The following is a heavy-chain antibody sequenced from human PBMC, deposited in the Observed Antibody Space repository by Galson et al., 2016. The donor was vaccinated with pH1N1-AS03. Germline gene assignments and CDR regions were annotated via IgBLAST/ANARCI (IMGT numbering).Heavy chain of an antibody. D-gene: IGHD1-7*01. CDR1: GFTFSSYG. Sequence: SLRLSCAASGFTFSSYGMHWVRQAPGKGLEWLTFVRHDGNNQYYADSVKGRFTVSRDNSKNTLSLQMDSLRPEDTAIYYCAQDRVNGIDATTRWFAPWGQGTAVTVSS. J-gene: IGHJ5*01. V-gene: IGHV3-30*02. CDR2: VRHDGNNQ. CDR3: AQDRVNGIDATTRWFAP.